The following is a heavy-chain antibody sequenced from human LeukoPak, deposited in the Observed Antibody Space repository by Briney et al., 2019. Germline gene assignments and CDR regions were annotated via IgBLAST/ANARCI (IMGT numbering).Heavy chain of an antibody. V-gene: IGHV1-2*02. CDR2: INPNSGGT. CDR3: ARIPVVRATIGEANDY. J-gene: IGHJ4*02. CDR1: GYTFTGYY. Sequence: GASVKVSCKASGYTFTGYYMHWVRQAPGQGLEWMGWINPNSGGTNYAQKFQGRVTMTRDTSISTAYMELSRLRSDDTAVYYCARIPVVRATIGEANDYWGQGTLVTVSS. D-gene: IGHD5-12*01.